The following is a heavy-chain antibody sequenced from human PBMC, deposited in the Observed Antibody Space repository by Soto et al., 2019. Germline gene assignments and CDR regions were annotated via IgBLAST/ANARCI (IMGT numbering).Heavy chain of an antibody. CDR2: IYPGDSDT. CDR1: AYSFTSSL. V-gene: IGHV5-51*01. D-gene: IGHD3-3*01. CDR3: ARLSRGRYGYSYDRKFDY. Sequence: SLRISCKASAYSFTSSLIGWVRQMPGKGLEWMGIIYPGDSDTRYSPSFQGQVTISADKSISTAYLQWSSLKASDTAMYYCARLSRGRYGYSYDRKFDYWGQGTLVTVSS. J-gene: IGHJ4*02.